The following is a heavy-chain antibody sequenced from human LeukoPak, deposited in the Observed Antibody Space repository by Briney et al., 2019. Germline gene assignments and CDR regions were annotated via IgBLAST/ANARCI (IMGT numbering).Heavy chain of an antibody. Sequence: GGSLRLSCAASGFTFSRYSMNWVRQAPGKGLEWLSFISTSSSYIYYADSVKGRFTISRDNAKNSLYLQMNSLRAEDTAVYYCARDRPTYCSGGSCYLEGRWLQFNAFDIWAKGQWSPSLQ. J-gene: IGHJ3*02. D-gene: IGHD2-15*01. V-gene: IGHV3-21*01. CDR1: GFTFSRYS. CDR2: ISTSSSYI. CDR3: ARDRPTYCSGGSCYLEGRWLQFNAFDI.